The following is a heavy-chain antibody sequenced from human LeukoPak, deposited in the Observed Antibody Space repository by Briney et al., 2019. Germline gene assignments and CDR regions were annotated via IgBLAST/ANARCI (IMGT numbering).Heavy chain of an antibody. Sequence: ASVKVSCKASGYTFTDYFLHWLRQAPGQGLEWMGWINPKTGATNYAQSFQGRVTMTRDTSTSTGNMEVNSLRSDDTAVYYCARAYEYGWFDPRGQGTLVTVSS. CDR2: INPKTGAT. CDR1: GYTFTDYF. D-gene: IGHD3-16*01. CDR3: ARAYEYGWFDP. J-gene: IGHJ5*02. V-gene: IGHV1-2*02.